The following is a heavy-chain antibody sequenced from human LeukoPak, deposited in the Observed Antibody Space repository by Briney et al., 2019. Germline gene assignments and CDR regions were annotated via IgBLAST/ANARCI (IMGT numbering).Heavy chain of an antibody. J-gene: IGHJ3*02. V-gene: IGHV4-39*07. CDR2: IYYSGST. CDR3: AREYYDSSGYDAFDI. CDR1: GGSITSSSYY. D-gene: IGHD3-22*01. Sequence: SETLSLTCTVSGGSITSSSYYWGWIRQPPGKGLEWIGSIYYSGSTYYNPSLKSRVTISVDTSKNQFSLKLSPVTAADTAVYYCAREYYDSSGYDAFDIWGQGTMVTVSS.